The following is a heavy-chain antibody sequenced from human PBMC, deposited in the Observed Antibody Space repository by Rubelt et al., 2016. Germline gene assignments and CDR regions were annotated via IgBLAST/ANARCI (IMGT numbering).Heavy chain of an antibody. CDR2: IKQDETER. V-gene: IGHV3-7*04. CDR1: GFTFNAYW. J-gene: IGHJ5*02. Sequence: DVQLVESGGGLVQPGGSLRLACAASGFTFNAYWMSWVRQAPGKGLEWVANIKQDETERYYVDSVKGRFTISRDNAKNSLFLQMSSLRAEDTAVYYCARGPFTVINLWGQGTLVTVSS. D-gene: IGHD2-21*01. CDR3: ARGPFTVINL.